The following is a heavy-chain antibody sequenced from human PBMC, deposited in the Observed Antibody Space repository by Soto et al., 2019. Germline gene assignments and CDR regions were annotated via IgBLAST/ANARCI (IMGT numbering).Heavy chain of an antibody. D-gene: IGHD6-13*01. Sequence: GGSLRLSCAASGLTFSSYGMHWVRQAPGKGLEWVAVISYDGSNKYYADSVKGRFTISRDNSKNTLYLQMNSLRAEDTAVYYCAKALVAAAAPGYFDYWGQGTLVTVSS. CDR1: GLTFSSYG. J-gene: IGHJ4*02. V-gene: IGHV3-30*18. CDR2: ISYDGSNK. CDR3: AKALVAAAAPGYFDY.